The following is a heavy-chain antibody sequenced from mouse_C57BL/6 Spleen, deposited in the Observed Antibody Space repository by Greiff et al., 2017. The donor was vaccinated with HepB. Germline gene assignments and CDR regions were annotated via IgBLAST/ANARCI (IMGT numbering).Heavy chain of an antibody. D-gene: IGHD1-1*01. Sequence: QVHVKQPGAELVKPGASVKMSCKASGYTFTSYWITWVKQRPGQGLEWIGDIYPGSGSTNYNEKFKSKATLTVDTSSSTAYMQLSSLTSEDSAVYYCARGEDYGSSHFDYWGQGTTLTVSS. J-gene: IGHJ2*01. CDR2: IYPGSGST. CDR1: GYTFTSYW. CDR3: ARGEDYGSSHFDY. V-gene: IGHV1-55*01.